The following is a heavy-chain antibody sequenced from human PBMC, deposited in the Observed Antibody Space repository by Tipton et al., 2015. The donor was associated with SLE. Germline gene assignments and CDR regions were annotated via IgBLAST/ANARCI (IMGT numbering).Heavy chain of an antibody. CDR3: ARHGDSGFYGAFDI. V-gene: IGHV4-59*08. CDR2: IYYSGST. J-gene: IGHJ3*02. D-gene: IGHD2-21*01. Sequence: TPSLTCTVSGGSISSYYWSWIRQPPGKGLEWIGYIYYSGSTNYNPSLKSRVTISVDTSKNQFSLKLSSVTAADTAVYYCARHGDSGFYGAFDIWGQGTMVTVSS. CDR1: GGSISSYY.